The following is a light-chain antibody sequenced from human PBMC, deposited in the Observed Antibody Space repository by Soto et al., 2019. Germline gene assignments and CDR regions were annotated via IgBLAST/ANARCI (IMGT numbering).Light chain of an antibody. J-gene: IGKJ1*01. CDR1: QSVSSN. Sequence: EIVMTQSPVTLSVSPGERATLSCRASQSVSSNLAWYQQKPGQAPRLLIYGASTRATGVPARFSGSGSEPEFTLTIRSLKSEDFEIYYCQHYNNWHPWTFGQGTKVEIK. CDR2: GAS. CDR3: QHYNNWHPWT. V-gene: IGKV3-15*01.